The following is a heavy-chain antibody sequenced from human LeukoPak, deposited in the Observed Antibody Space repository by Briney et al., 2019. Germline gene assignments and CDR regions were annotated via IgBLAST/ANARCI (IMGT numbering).Heavy chain of an antibody. J-gene: IGHJ4*02. D-gene: IGHD4-17*01. V-gene: IGHV5-51*01. CDR2: IYPGDSDT. CDR1: GYSFTSYW. CDR3: ARLHDYVDYESYGYYFDY. Sequence: GESLQISCKGSGYSFTSYWIGWVRPMPGKGLEWMGIIYPGDSDTRYSPSFQGQVTISADKSISTAYLQWSSLKASDTAMYYCARLHDYVDYESYGYYFDYGGQGTLVTVSS.